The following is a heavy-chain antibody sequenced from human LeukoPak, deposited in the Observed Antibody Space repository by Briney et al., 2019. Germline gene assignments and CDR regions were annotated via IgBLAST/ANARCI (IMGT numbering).Heavy chain of an antibody. CDR3: TRDHSSSWIDY. D-gene: IGHD6-13*01. Sequence: GGSLRLSCGASGFTFSSHGMNWVRQAPGKWLEWVGFIRSKAYGGTTEYAASVKGRFTISRDDSKSIAYLQMNSLKTEDTAVYYCTRDHSSSWIDYWGQGTLVTVSS. J-gene: IGHJ4*02. CDR2: IRSKAYGGTT. CDR1: GFTFSSHG. V-gene: IGHV3-49*04.